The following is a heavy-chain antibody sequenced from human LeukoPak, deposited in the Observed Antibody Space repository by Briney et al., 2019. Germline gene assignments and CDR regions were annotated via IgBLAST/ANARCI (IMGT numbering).Heavy chain of an antibody. CDR1: GASISSSRFY. J-gene: IGHJ5*02. CDR3: ARHPSIVGATNNWFDP. CDR2: IHYSGST. Sequence: PSETLSLTCTVSGASISSSRFYWAWIRQPPEKELEWIGSIHYSGSTYYNPSLKSRVTISVDTSKNQFSLKKLSVTAADTAVYYCARHPSIVGATNNWFDPWGQGTLVTVSS. V-gene: IGHV4-39*01. D-gene: IGHD1-26*01.